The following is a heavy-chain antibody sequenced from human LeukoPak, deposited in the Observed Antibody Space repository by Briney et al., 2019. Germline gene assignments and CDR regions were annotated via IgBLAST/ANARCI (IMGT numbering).Heavy chain of an antibody. CDR1: GGSISSGSYY. Sequence: SETLSLTCTVSGGSISSGSYYWSWIRQPAGKGLEWIGRIYTSGSTNYNPSLKSRVTVSVDTSKNQFSLKLSSVTAADTAVYYCARYSSDSSGFPNYFDYWGQGTLVTVSS. CDR3: ARYSSDSSGFPNYFDY. V-gene: IGHV4-61*02. CDR2: IYTSGST. D-gene: IGHD3-22*01. J-gene: IGHJ4*02.